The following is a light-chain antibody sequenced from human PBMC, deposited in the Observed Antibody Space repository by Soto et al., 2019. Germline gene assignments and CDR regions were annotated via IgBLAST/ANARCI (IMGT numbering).Light chain of an antibody. CDR2: AAS. CDR1: QSINNRY. V-gene: IGKV3-20*01. J-gene: IGKJ3*01. CDR3: QQFGSSPGFT. Sequence: EIVLTQSPGTLSLSPGERATLSCRASQSINNRYLAWYQQKPGQAPRLLIYAASSRATGIPDQFSGSGSWTDFTLTISRLEPEDFAVYYCQQFGSSPGFTFGHGTKVDIK.